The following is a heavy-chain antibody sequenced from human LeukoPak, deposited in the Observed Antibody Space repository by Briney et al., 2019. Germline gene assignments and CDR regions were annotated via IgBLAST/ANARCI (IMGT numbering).Heavy chain of an antibody. CDR1: GYTFTSYY. CDR2: INPSVGST. D-gene: IGHD3-22*01. J-gene: IGHJ6*03. V-gene: IGHV1-46*01. Sequence: ASVKVSCKASGYTFTSYYMHWVRQAPGQGLEWMGIINPSVGSTSYAQKFQGRVTMTRDMSTSTVYMELSSLRSEDTAVYYCARDREDSSGYSPNIYYYYYMDVWGKGTTVTVSS. CDR3: ARDREDSSGYSPNIYYYYYMDV.